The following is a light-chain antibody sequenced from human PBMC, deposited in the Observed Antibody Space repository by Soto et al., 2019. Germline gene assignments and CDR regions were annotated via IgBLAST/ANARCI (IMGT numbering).Light chain of an antibody. J-gene: IGKJ1*01. Sequence: AHQITQSPSSLAATLGYSITITCRASQDIRSDLGWYQQKPGRAPKLLIYDASSLQGGVPSRFSGSGSGTKFTLTIASLQPDDFATYYCQQYETFSGTFGPGTKVDIK. V-gene: IGKV1-6*01. CDR2: DAS. CDR1: QDIRSD. CDR3: QQYETFSGT.